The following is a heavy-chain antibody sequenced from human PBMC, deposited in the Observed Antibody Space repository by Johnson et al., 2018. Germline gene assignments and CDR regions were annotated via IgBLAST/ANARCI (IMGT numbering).Heavy chain of an antibody. V-gene: IGHV4-34*01. CDR1: GGSFSGYY. CDR2: INHSGNT. Sequence: QVQLQESGAGLLKPSETLSLTCAVYGGSFSGYYWSWIRQPPGKGLEWIGEINHSGNTNYSPSLKSRVTISVDTSKNQFSLKLSSVTAADTAVNYCARGRIVVIPGATIGHFQHWGQGTLVTVSS. CDR3: ARGRIVVIPGATIGHFQH. D-gene: IGHD2-2*01. J-gene: IGHJ1*01.